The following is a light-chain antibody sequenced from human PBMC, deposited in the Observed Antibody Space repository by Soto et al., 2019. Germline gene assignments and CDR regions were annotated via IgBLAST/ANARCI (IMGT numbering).Light chain of an antibody. CDR1: PSVSSN. Sequence: EIVMTQSPATLSVSPGERATLSCRASPSVSSNLAGYQQKPGQAPRPNIYGASPRATAIPARFSGRGSGTECTLTISTLQTEDFALYDGQQYNNWPRTFGPGTKVVSK. J-gene: IGKJ3*01. CDR2: GAS. V-gene: IGKV3-15*01. CDR3: QQYNNWPRT.